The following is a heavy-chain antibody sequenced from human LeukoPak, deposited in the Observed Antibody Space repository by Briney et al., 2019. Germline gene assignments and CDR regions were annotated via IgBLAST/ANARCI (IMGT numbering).Heavy chain of an antibody. D-gene: IGHD2-15*01. CDR2: IYHSGST. V-gene: IGHV4-30-2*01. J-gene: IGHJ5*02. CDR3: ARGEPCSGGSCYSGNYNWFDP. CDR1: GGSISSGGYS. Sequence: PSQTLSLTCAVSGGSISSGGYSWSWIRQPPGKGLEWIGYIYHSGSTYYNPSLKSRVTISVDRSKNQFSLKLSSVTAADTAVYYCARGEPCSGGSCYSGNYNWFDPWGQGTLVTVSS.